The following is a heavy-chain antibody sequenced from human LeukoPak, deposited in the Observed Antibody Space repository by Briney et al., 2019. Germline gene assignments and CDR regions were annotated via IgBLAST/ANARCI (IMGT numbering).Heavy chain of an antibody. V-gene: IGHV4-34*01. J-gene: IGHJ4*02. Sequence: SETLSLTCAVYGGSFSGYYWSRIRQPPGKGLEWIGEINHSGSTNYNPSLKSRVTISVDTSKNQFSLKLSSVTAADTAVYYCARAAPRLLRFLEWLPQSFDYWGQGTLVTVSS. CDR1: GGSFSGYY. CDR3: ARAAPRLLRFLEWLPQSFDY. D-gene: IGHD3-3*01. CDR2: INHSGST.